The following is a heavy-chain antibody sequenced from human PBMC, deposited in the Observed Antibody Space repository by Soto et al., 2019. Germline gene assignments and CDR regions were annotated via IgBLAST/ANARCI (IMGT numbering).Heavy chain of an antibody. CDR1: GFTFNGAW. D-gene: IGHD3-16*01. V-gene: IGHV3-15*07. CDR3: SADLPDWGAYAFDY. Sequence: GGSLRLCCTACGFTFNGAWMNWVRQAPGKGLEWVGRVKSKVDGGSIDYAAPVRGRFTISRDDSRSTVDLQMNSLSAEDLAMYYCSADLPDWGAYAFDYWGQGALVTVSS. J-gene: IGHJ4*02. CDR2: VKSKVDGGSI.